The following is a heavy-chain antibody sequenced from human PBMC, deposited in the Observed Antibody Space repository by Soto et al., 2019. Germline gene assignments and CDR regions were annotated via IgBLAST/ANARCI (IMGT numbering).Heavy chain of an antibody. J-gene: IGHJ3*02. CDR3: ARFFFDSSGSFDI. V-gene: IGHV3-7*01. D-gene: IGHD3-22*01. Sequence: PGGSLRLSCAASGFTFSSYWMSWVRQAPGKGLEWVANIKQDGSEKYYVDSVKGRFTISRDNAKNSLYLQMNSLRAEDTAVYYCARFFFDSSGSFDIWGQGTMVTVSS. CDR2: IKQDGSEK. CDR1: GFTFSSYW.